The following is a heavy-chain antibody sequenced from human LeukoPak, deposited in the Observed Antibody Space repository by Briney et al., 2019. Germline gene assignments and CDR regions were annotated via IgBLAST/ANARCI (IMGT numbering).Heavy chain of an antibody. CDR2: ISGSGGST. CDR1: GFTFSSYG. V-gene: IGHV3-23*01. Sequence: GGSLRLSCAASGFTFSSYGMSWVRQAPGKGLEWVSAISGSGGSTYYADSVKGRFTISRDNSKNTLYLQMNSLRAEDTAVYYCAKVDLRDGSGSYYNQFDYWGQGTLVTVSS. J-gene: IGHJ4*02. D-gene: IGHD3-10*01. CDR3: AKVDLRDGSGSYYNQFDY.